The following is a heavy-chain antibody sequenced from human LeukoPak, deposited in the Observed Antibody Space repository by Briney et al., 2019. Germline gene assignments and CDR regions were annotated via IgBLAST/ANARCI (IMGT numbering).Heavy chain of an antibody. CDR1: GGSISSYY. Sequence: PSETLSLTCTVSGGSISSYYWSWIRQPPGKGLEWIGYIYYSGSTNYNPSLRSRVTIPVDTSKNQFSLKLSSVTAADTAVYYCARVPGSRDAFDIWGQGTMVTVSS. CDR2: IYYSGST. CDR3: ARVPGSRDAFDI. V-gene: IGHV4-59*01. J-gene: IGHJ3*02. D-gene: IGHD1-14*01.